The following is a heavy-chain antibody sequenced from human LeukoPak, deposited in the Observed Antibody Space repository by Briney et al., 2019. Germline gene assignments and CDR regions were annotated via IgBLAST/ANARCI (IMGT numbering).Heavy chain of an antibody. D-gene: IGHD6-13*01. CDR1: GGSTSRGGYS. Sequence: SQTLSLTCAVSGGSTSRGGYSWGWFGHPPGKGLGGMGYIYHSGSTYYNPSLKSRVTISVDRSKNQFSLKLSSVTAADTAVYYCARGPRGIAAAGPWAFDIWGQGTMVTVSS. V-gene: IGHV4-30-2*01. CDR3: ARGPRGIAAAGPWAFDI. CDR2: IYHSGST. J-gene: IGHJ3*02.